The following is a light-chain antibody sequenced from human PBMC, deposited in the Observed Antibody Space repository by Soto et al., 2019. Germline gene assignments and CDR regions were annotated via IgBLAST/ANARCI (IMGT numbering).Light chain of an antibody. J-gene: IGKJ1*01. CDR3: QQYNKWPRT. CDR2: GES. V-gene: IGKV3-15*01. CDR1: QSVSSN. Sequence: EIVMTQSPATLSVSPGERATLSCRASQSVSSNLAWYQQKPGQAPRLLFYGESTRATGIPARFSGSGYGTEFTLTISSLQSEDFAVYYCQQYNKWPRTFGQGTKVEIK.